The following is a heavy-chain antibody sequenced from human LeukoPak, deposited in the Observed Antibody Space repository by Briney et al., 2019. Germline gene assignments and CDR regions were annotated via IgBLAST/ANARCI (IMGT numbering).Heavy chain of an antibody. CDR2: TSAYNGKT. CDR1: GHTFTRHD. CDR3: ARPEGGYCTNGVCYGPLDY. Sequence: GASVQVSCQASGHTFTRHDISRERQAPAQRHERMGWTSAYNGKTHYAQKLPGRVTMTTDTSTSTAYMELRSLRSDDTAVYYCARPEGGYCTNGVCYGPLDYWGQGTLVTVSS. D-gene: IGHD2-8*01. V-gene: IGHV1-18*01. J-gene: IGHJ4*02.